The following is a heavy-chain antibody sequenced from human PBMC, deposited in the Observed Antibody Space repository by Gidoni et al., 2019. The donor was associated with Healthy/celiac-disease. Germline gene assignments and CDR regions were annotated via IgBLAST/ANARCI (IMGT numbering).Heavy chain of an antibody. V-gene: IGHV3-11*05. J-gene: IGHJ6*02. Sequence: QVQLVESGGGLVKPGGSLRLSCAASGLTFTHSYMSWIRQAPGKGLVWVSYISSSSSYTNYADSVKGRFTISRDNAKNSLYLQMNSLRAEDTAVYYCARDGVAVAGTPYYYYGMDVWGQGTTVTVSS. CDR2: ISSSSSYT. CDR3: ARDGVAVAGTPYYYYGMDV. D-gene: IGHD6-19*01. CDR1: GLTFTHSY.